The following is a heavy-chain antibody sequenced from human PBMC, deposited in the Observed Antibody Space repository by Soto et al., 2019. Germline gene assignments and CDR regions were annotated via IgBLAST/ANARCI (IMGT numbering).Heavy chain of an antibody. CDR2: FHSNGIET. Sequence: EVQLVESGGGLVQPGGSLRLSCAASGFTFSGFWMHWVRQAPGKGLVWVSRFHSNGIETTYADSVQGRFTISRDNAKNTLYLQMNSLRAEDTAVYYCARVSIATPGRGIDHWGQGTLVTVSS. CDR1: GFTFSGFW. J-gene: IGHJ5*02. D-gene: IGHD6-13*01. CDR3: ARVSIATPGRGIDH. V-gene: IGHV3-74*01.